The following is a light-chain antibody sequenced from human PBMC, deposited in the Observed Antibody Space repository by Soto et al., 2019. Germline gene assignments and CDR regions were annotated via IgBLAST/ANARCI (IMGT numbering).Light chain of an antibody. V-gene: IGKV3-20*01. J-gene: IGKJ4*01. CDR2: GAS. CDR3: QQYGSSALT. CDR1: QSVSSTY. Sequence: EIVLTQSPGTLSLSPGERATLSCRASQSVSSTYLIWYQQKPGQAPRLLIYGASSRATGVPDRFSGGGSGTDFTLTISRLEPEDFAVYYCQQYGSSALTFGGGTKVDIK.